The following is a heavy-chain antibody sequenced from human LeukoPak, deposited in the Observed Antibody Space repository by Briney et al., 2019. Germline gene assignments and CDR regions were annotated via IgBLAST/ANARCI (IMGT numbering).Heavy chain of an antibody. J-gene: IGHJ3*02. V-gene: IGHV3-53*01. CDR1: GFTFSSYW. CDR3: ARGRAEGYYDSSDDAFDI. D-gene: IGHD3-22*01. CDR2: IYSGGST. Sequence: PGGSLRLSCAASGFTFSSYWMSWVRQAPGKGLEWVSVIYSGGSTYYADSVKGRFTISRDNSKNTLYLQMNSLRAEDTAVYYCARGRAEGYYDSSDDAFDIWGQGTMVTVSS.